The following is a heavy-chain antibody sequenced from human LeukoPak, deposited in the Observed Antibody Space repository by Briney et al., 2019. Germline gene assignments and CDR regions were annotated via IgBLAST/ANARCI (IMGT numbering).Heavy chain of an antibody. J-gene: IGHJ5*02. D-gene: IGHD4-23*01. CDR1: GYTFTTYD. CDR2: MNPNSGNT. CDR3: ARGPNKSDGGNSGSAWFDP. Sequence: GASVKVSCKASGYTFTTYDIKWVRQATGQGLEWMGWMNPNSGNTGYAQKFQGRVTMTRNTSISTAYMELRSLRSEDTAVYYCARGPNKSDGGNSGSAWFDPWGQGTLVTVSS. V-gene: IGHV1-8*01.